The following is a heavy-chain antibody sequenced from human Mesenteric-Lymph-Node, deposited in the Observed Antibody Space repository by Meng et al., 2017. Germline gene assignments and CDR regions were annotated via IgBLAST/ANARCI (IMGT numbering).Heavy chain of an antibody. D-gene: IGHD3-22*01. Sequence: LSLTCAASGFTFSSYWMHWVRQAPGKGLVWVSRINSDGSSTSYADSVKGRFTISRDNAKNTLYLQMNSLRAKDTAVYYCGGGHSSGYYPIDYWGQGTLVTVSS. CDR3: GGGHSSGYYPIDY. CDR2: INSDGSST. CDR1: GFTFSSYW. J-gene: IGHJ4*02. V-gene: IGHV3-74*01.